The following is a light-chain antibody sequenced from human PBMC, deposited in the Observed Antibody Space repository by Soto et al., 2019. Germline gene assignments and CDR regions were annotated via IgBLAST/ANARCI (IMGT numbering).Light chain of an antibody. CDR2: GAS. V-gene: IGKV3-20*01. CDR3: HQYGSSPSYT. CDR1: QSVSSSSY. J-gene: IGKJ2*01. Sequence: EIALTQSPGTLSLSPGERATLSCRASQSVSSSSYLAWYQQKPGQAPRLLIYGASSRATGIPDRFSGSGSGTDFTLTISRLEPEDFAVYYCHQYGSSPSYTFGQGTKLEIK.